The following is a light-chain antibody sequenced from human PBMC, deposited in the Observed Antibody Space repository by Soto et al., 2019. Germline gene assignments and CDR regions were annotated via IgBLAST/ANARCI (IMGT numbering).Light chain of an antibody. J-gene: IGLJ2*01. V-gene: IGLV2-11*01. CDR1: SSDVGGYNY. Sequence: QSALTQPRSVSGSLGESVTIPCTGTSSDVGGYNYVSWYKQNPGKAPKLLIYDLSKRPSGVPDRFSGSKSGNTASLTISGLQHEDETVYYCCSYAGSYTLLFGGGTKLTVL. CDR3: CSYAGSYTLL. CDR2: DLS.